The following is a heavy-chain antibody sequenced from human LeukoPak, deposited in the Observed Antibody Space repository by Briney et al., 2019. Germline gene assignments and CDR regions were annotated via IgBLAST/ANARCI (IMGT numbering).Heavy chain of an antibody. D-gene: IGHD5-18*01. J-gene: IGHJ4*02. CDR3: ARAGYSYGTGYYFDY. CDR1: GSSISSYY. V-gene: IGHV4-59*01. Sequence: PSETLPLTCTVSGSSISSYYWSWIRLPPGKGLEWIGYIYYTGATYYNPSLKSRVTISLDTSKNQFSLKLSSVTAADVAVYYCARAGYSYGTGYYFDYWGQGALVTVSS. CDR2: IYYTGAT.